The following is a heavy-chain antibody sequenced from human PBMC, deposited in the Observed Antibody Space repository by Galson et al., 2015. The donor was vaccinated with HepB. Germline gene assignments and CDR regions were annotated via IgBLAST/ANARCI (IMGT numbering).Heavy chain of an antibody. CDR1: GYSFPSYW. Sequence: QSGAEVKKPGESLRISCKGSGYSFPSYWIGWVRQMPGKGLEWMGIIYPSDSHTRYSPSFQGQVTFSADKSTNTAYLQWSSLKASDTAMYYCARRLGCNDTSCNLYWYLDVWGRGTLVTVSS. J-gene: IGHJ2*01. CDR3: ARRLGCNDTSCNLYWYLDV. D-gene: IGHD2-2*01. CDR2: IYPSDSHT. V-gene: IGHV5-51*03.